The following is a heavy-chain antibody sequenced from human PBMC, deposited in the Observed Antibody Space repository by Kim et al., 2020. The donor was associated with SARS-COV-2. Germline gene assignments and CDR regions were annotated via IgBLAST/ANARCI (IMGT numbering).Heavy chain of an antibody. J-gene: IGHJ6*04. CDR3: ARGRGRRWLEVPSFDYYYGLDV. CDR1: GGSFGGYY. D-gene: IGHD2-2*01. Sequence: SETLSLTCAVYGGSFGGYYWSWIRQPPGKGLEWIGEINHSGSTNYNPALKSRVTISVDTSKNQFSLKLSSVTAADTAVYYCARGRGRRWLEVPSFDYYYGLDVWGKGTTVTVSS. CDR2: INHSGST. V-gene: IGHV4-34*01.